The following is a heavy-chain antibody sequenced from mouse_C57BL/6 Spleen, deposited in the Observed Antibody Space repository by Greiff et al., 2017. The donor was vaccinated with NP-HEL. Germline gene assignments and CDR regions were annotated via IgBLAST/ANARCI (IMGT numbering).Heavy chain of an antibody. Sequence: EVQLQQSGAELVRPGASVKLSCTASGFNIKDDYMHWVKQRPEQGLEWIGWIDPENGDTEYASKFQGKATITADTSSNTAYLQLSSLTSEDTAVYYCTTNGSSYEGYFDVWGTGTTVTVSS. CDR3: TTNGSSYEGYFDV. V-gene: IGHV14-4*01. CDR2: IDPENGDT. D-gene: IGHD1-1*01. CDR1: GFNIKDDY. J-gene: IGHJ1*03.